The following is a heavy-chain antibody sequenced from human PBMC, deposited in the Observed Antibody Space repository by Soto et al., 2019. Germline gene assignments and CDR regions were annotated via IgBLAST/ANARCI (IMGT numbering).Heavy chain of an antibody. CDR2: ISYDGSNK. CDR1: GFTFSSYA. D-gene: IGHD1-1*01. V-gene: IGHV3-30-3*01. Sequence: QVQLVESGGGVVQPGRSLRLSCAASGFTFSSYAMHWVRQAPGKGLEWVAVISYDGSNKYYADSVKGRFTISRDNSKNTLYLQMNSLRAEDTAVYYCARGRLGQCNWFDPWGQGTLVTVSS. J-gene: IGHJ5*02. CDR3: ARGRLGQCNWFDP.